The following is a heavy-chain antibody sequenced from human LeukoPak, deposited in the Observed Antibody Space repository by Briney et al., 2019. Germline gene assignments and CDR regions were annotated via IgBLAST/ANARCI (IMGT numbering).Heavy chain of an antibody. CDR3: ARESGQQLKYDY. J-gene: IGHJ4*02. Sequence: GASVKVSCKASGGTFSSYAISWVRQAPGQGLEWMGIINPSGGSTSYAQKFQGRVTMTRDMSTSTVYMELSSLRSEDTAVYYCARESGQQLKYDYWGQGTLVTVSS. D-gene: IGHD6-13*01. CDR2: INPSGGST. CDR1: GGTFSSYA. V-gene: IGHV1-46*01.